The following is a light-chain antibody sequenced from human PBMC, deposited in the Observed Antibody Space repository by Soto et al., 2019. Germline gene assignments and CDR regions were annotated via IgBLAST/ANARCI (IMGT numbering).Light chain of an antibody. CDR1: QSVSSN. J-gene: IGKJ1*01. CDR3: QQYNSYSSWT. CDR2: GAS. Sequence: EVGMTQSPATLSVSPGERATLSCRASQSVSSNLAWYQQKPGQAPRLLIYGASTRATGIPARFSGSGSGTEFTLTISSLQSEDFATYYCQQYNSYSSWTFGQGTKVDIK. V-gene: IGKV3-15*01.